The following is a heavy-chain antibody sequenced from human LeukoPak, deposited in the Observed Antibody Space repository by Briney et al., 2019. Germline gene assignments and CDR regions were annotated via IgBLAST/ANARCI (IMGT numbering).Heavy chain of an antibody. CDR3: AKSNGYGLVDI. D-gene: IGHD3-10*01. CDR1: GYSISSGYY. J-gene: IGHJ3*02. CDR2: IFYSGST. V-gene: IGHV4-38-2*02. Sequence: SETLSLTCTVSGYSISSGYYWGWIRQPPGQGLEWIGNIFYSGSTYYSPSLKSRVTISLDTSRNQFSLKLNSVTAADTAVYYCAKSNGYGLVDIWGQGTMVTVSS.